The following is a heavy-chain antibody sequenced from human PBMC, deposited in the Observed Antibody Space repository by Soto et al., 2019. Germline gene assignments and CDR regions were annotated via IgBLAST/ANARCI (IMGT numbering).Heavy chain of an antibody. J-gene: IGHJ4*02. CDR2: INYSGGST. CDR3: AKKFSYGSGTYLYYFDY. CDR1: GFTFSNYA. V-gene: IGHV3-23*01. Sequence: EVQLLESGGGLVQPGGSLRLSCAASGFTFSNYAMTWVRQAPGKGLEWVSTINYSGGSTYYADSVKGRFTVSRDNSKNTLYLQMNSLRAEDTAVYYCAKKFSYGSGTYLYYFDYWGQGNLVTVSS. D-gene: IGHD3-10*01.